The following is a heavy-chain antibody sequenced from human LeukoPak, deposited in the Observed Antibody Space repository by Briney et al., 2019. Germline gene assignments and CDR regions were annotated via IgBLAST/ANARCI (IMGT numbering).Heavy chain of an antibody. CDR3: ARDSPLWFGELLPTWFDP. J-gene: IGHJ5*02. Sequence: GGSLRLSCAASGFTFSSYAMHWVRQAPGKGLEWVAVISYDGSNKYYADSVKGRFTISRDNSKNTLYLQMNSLRAEDTAVYYCARDSPLWFGELLPTWFDPWGQGTLVTVSS. CDR1: GFTFSSYA. CDR2: ISYDGSNK. D-gene: IGHD3-10*01. V-gene: IGHV3-30-3*01.